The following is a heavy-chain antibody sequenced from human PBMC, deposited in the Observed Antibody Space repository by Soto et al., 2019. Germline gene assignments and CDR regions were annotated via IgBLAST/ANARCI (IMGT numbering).Heavy chain of an antibody. CDR3: ARSPGYYYYMDV. Sequence: EVQLVESGGGLVQPGGSLRLSCAASGFTFSSYSMNWVRQAPGKGLEWVSYISSSSSTIYYAGSVKGRFTISRDNAKNSLYLQMNSLRAEDTAVYYCARSPGYYYYMDVWGKGTTVTVSS. V-gene: IGHV3-48*01. J-gene: IGHJ6*03. CDR1: GFTFSSYS. CDR2: ISSSSSTI.